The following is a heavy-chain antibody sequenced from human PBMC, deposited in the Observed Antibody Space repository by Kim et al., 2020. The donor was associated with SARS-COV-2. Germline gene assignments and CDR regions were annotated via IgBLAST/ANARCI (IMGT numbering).Heavy chain of an antibody. CDR2: T. Sequence: TYCADSVMGRFAISRDNAKNSVSLQMNSLRDEHTAVYYCVRGHFDLWDQGTLVTVSS. D-gene: IGHD3-9*01. V-gene: IGHV3-48*02. CDR3: VRGHFDL. J-gene: IGHJ4*02.